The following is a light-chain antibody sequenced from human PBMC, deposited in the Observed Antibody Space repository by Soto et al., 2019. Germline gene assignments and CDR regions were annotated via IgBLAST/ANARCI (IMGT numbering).Light chain of an antibody. CDR1: QSLLHSNGYNY. V-gene: IGKV2-28*01. J-gene: IGKJ1*01. Sequence: DIVMTQSPLSLPVTPGEPASISCRSSQSLLHSNGYNYLDWYLQXPGQSPXXLIYLGSNRASGVPDRFSGSGSGTDFTLKISRVEAEDVGVYYCMQPLQSWTFGQGTKVDIK. CDR2: LGS. CDR3: MQPLQSWT.